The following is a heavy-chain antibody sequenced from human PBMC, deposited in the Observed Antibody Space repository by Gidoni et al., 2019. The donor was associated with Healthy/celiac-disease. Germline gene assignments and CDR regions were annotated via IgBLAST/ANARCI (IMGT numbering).Heavy chain of an antibody. V-gene: IGHV3-15*07. D-gene: IGHD2-15*01. CDR2: IKSKTDGGTT. CDR1: GFTFSNAW. Sequence: EVQLVESGGGLVRPGGSLRLSCAASGFTFSNAWMNWVRQAPGKGVEWVGRIKSKTDGGTTDYAAPVKGRFTISRDDSKNTLYLQMNSLKTEDTAVYYCTTASRGWDAFDIWGQGTMVTVSS. CDR3: TTASRGWDAFDI. J-gene: IGHJ3*02.